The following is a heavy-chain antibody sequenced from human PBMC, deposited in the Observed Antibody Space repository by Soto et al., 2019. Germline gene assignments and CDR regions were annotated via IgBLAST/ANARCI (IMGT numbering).Heavy chain of an antibody. Sequence: SVKVSCKASGYTFTSYAMHWVRQAPGQRLEWMGWINAGNGNTKYSQKFQGRVTITRDTSASTAYMELSSLRSEDTAVYYCARDTTYGDYVHYYYYGMDVWGQGTTVTVSS. CDR1: GYTFTSYA. J-gene: IGHJ6*02. V-gene: IGHV1-3*01. CDR2: INAGNGNT. CDR3: ARDTTYGDYVHYYYYGMDV. D-gene: IGHD4-17*01.